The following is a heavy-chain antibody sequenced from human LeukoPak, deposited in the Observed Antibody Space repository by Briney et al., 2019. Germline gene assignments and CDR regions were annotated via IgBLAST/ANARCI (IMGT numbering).Heavy chain of an antibody. V-gene: IGHV4-39*01. CDR1: GGSISGSTYY. J-gene: IGHJ4*02. Sequence: PSETLSLICTVSGGSISGSTYYWGWIRQPPGKGLEWIGSIYYSVTTYYNPSLKSRVTISADTSTNQFSLKLSSVTAADTAVYYCARHLVTPQGVIGIYYFDYWGQGTLVTVSS. D-gene: IGHD3-22*01. CDR3: ARHLVTPQGVIGIYYFDY. CDR2: IYYSVTT.